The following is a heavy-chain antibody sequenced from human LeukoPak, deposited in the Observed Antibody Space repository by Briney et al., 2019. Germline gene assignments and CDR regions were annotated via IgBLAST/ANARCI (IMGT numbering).Heavy chain of an antibody. Sequence: GGSLRLSCAASGFTFSSYGMHWVRQAPGKGLEWVAVISYDGSNKYYADYVKGRFTISSDNSKNTLYLQMNSLRAEDTAVYYCAKGDIAASVLDYYYGMDVWAKGPRSPSP. J-gene: IGHJ6*02. CDR3: AKGDIAASVLDYYYGMDV. D-gene: IGHD5-12*01. CDR2: ISYDGSNK. CDR1: GFTFSSYG. V-gene: IGHV3-30*18.